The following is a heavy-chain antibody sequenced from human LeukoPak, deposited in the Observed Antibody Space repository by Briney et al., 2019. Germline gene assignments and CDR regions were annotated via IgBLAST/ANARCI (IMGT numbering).Heavy chain of an antibody. CDR3: ARASSSWYLIDY. CDR2: ISSGSSTI. CDR1: GFTFSNYN. J-gene: IGHJ4*02. V-gene: IGHV3-48*01. D-gene: IGHD6-13*01. Sequence: GGSLRLSCAASGFTFSNYNMNWVRQVPGKGLEWVSYISSGSSTIYYADSVKGRFTISRDNSKNTLYLQMNSLRAEDTAVYCCARASSSWYLIDYWGQGTLVTVSS.